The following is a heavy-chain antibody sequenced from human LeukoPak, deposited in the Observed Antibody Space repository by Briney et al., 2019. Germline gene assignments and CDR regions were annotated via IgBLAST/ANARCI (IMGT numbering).Heavy chain of an antibody. V-gene: IGHV1-2*02. J-gene: IGHJ4*02. CDR1: GYTFTGYY. CDR2: TNPNSGGT. D-gene: IGHD3-22*01. Sequence: GASVKVSCKASGYTFTGYYMHWVRQAPGQGLEWMGWTNPNSGGTNYAQKFQGRVTMTRDTSISTAYMELSRLRSDDTAVYYCARDRRYYYDSSGYYGFDYWGQGTLVTVSS. CDR3: ARDRRYYYDSSGYYGFDY.